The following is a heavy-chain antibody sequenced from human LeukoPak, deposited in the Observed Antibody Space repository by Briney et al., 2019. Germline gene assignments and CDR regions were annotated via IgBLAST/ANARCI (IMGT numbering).Heavy chain of an antibody. Sequence: HAGGSLRLSCAVSGFTFSSYGMHWVRQAPGKGLEWVAVISYDGRDKYYADSVKGRFTISRDNAKNSLYLQMNSLRAEDMALYYCAKGSSSGWSAVDYWGQGTLVTVSS. V-gene: IGHV3-30*18. D-gene: IGHD6-19*01. CDR1: GFTFSSYG. J-gene: IGHJ4*02. CDR3: AKGSSSGWSAVDY. CDR2: ISYDGRDK.